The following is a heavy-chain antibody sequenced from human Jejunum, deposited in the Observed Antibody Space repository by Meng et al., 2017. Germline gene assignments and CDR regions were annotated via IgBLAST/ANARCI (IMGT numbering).Heavy chain of an antibody. V-gene: IGHV4-4*02. CDR3: ARGVGDIRFGFDY. CDR2: IYHSGRS. CDR1: GDSISSTSW. J-gene: IGHJ4*02. Sequence: QGHSKEWGPGLVKPSGTLSLTCEVSGDSISSTSWWDWLRQPPGKGLEWIGEIYHSGRSNFIPSLKSRVSISLDESKNQFSLTLNSVTAADTAVYYCARGVGDIRFGFDYWGQGILVTVSS. D-gene: IGHD3-16*01.